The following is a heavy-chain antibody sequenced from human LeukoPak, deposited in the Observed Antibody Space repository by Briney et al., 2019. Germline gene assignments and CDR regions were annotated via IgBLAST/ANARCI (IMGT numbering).Heavy chain of an antibody. Sequence: GGSLRLSCAASGFTVSGDYMSWIRQAPGRGLEWVSLLYSGGSTHYADSVKGRFTISRDKSKNMLSLQMNSLRAEDTAVYYCARGKSGTHSRPFDYWGQGTLVSVSS. CDR3: ARGKSGTHSRPFDY. D-gene: IGHD1-26*01. V-gene: IGHV3-66*01. CDR2: LYSGGST. CDR1: GFTVSGDY. J-gene: IGHJ4*02.